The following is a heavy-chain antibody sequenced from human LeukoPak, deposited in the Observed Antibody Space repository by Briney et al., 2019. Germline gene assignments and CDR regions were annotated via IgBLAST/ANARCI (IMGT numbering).Heavy chain of an antibody. D-gene: IGHD1-7*01. J-gene: IGHJ4*02. V-gene: IGHV3-11*04. CDR2: ISSSGSTI. CDR1: GFTFSDYY. CDR3: AKEGKTRNWNYYQAKAVY. Sequence: GGSLRLSCAASGFTFSDYYMSWIRQAPGKGLEWVSYISSSGSTIYYADSVKGRFTISRDNAKNSLYLRMNSLRAEDTAVYYCAKEGKTRNWNYYQAKAVYWGQGTLVTVSS.